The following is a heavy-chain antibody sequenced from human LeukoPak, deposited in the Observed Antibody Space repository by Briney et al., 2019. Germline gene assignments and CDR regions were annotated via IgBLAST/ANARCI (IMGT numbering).Heavy chain of an antibody. CDR2: ISAYNGNT. D-gene: IGHD6-13*01. J-gene: IGHJ4*02. Sequence: GASVKVSCKASGYTFTSYGISWVRQAPGQGLEWMGWISAYNGNTNYAQKLQGRVTMTTDTSMSTAYMELRSLRSDDTAVYYCARARAAGTPTLFDYWGQGTLVTVSS. CDR3: ARARAAGTPTLFDY. CDR1: GYTFTSYG. V-gene: IGHV1-18*04.